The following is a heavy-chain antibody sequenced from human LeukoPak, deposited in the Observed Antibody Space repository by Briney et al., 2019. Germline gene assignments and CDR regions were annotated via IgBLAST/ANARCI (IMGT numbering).Heavy chain of an antibody. V-gene: IGHV3-11*01. J-gene: IGHJ6*03. Sequence: GGSLRLSCAASGFTFSDYYMSWIRQAPGKGLEWVSYISSSGGTIYYADSVKGRFTISRDNAKNSLYLQMNSLRAEDTAVYYCARDSIVRGNIGNDMDVWGKGTTVTVSS. D-gene: IGHD2-8*01. CDR2: ISSSGGTI. CDR1: GFTFSDYY. CDR3: ARDSIVRGNIGNDMDV.